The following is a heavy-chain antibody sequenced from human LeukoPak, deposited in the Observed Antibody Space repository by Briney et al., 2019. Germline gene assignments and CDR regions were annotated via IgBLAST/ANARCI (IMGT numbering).Heavy chain of an antibody. J-gene: IGHJ4*02. Sequence: AASVNVSCKASGYTFTSYDINWVRQATGQGLEWMGWMNPNSGNTGYAQKFQGRVTMTRNTSISTAYMELSSQRSEDTAVYYCARGTTGFGVVSRYWGQGTLVTVSS. CDR3: ARGTTGFGVVSRY. D-gene: IGHD3-3*01. CDR1: GYTFTSYD. V-gene: IGHV1-8*01. CDR2: MNPNSGNT.